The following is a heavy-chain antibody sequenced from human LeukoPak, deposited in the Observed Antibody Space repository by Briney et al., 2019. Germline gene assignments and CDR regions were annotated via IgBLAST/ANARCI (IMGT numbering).Heavy chain of an antibody. CDR1: GYSFTSYW. D-gene: IGHD2-15*01. V-gene: IGHV5-51*01. CDR3: ARRILPDCSGGSCYFLWFDP. J-gene: IGHJ5*02. Sequence: GESLKISCKGSGYSFTSYWIGWVRQMPGKGLEWMGIIYPGDSDTRYSPSFQGQVTISADKSISTAYLQWSSLKASDTAMYYCARRILPDCSGGSCYFLWFDPWGQGTLVTVSS. CDR2: IYPGDSDT.